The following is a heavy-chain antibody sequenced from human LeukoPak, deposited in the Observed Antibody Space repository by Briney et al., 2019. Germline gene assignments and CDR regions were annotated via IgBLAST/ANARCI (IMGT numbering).Heavy chain of an antibody. D-gene: IGHD3-22*01. V-gene: IGHV3-23*01. CDR3: AKQTPYYYDSSGYYGN. Sequence: GGSLRLSCAASGFTFSSYAMSWVRQAPGKGLEWVSAISGSGGSTYYADSVKGRFTISRDNSKNTLYLQMNSLRAEDTAVYYCAKQTPYYYDSSGYYGNWGQGTLVTASS. CDR2: ISGSGGST. J-gene: IGHJ4*02. CDR1: GFTFSSYA.